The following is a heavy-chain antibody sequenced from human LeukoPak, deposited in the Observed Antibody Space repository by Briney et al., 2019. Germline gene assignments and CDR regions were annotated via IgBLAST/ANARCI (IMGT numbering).Heavy chain of an antibody. J-gene: IGHJ4*02. V-gene: IGHV1-46*01. CDR3: ARDGEYYDSRGSYFDS. D-gene: IGHD3-22*01. Sequence: ASVKVSCKASGYTFTSYYMHWVRQAPGEGLEWMGIINPSSGSTSNAQKFQGRVTMTRDTSTSTVYMELSSLRSEDTAVYYCARDGEYYDSRGSYFDSWGQGTLVTVSS. CDR2: INPSSGST. CDR1: GYTFTSYY.